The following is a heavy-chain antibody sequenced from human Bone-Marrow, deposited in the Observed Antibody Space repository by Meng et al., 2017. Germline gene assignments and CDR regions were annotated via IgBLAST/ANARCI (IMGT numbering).Heavy chain of an antibody. Sequence: QVPLQQSGPGLGEPSQTLSLTCTLSGDSVSRTSAAWHWIRRSPSRGLEWLGRTYYRSRWYTDYAVSVKSRININPDTTANHFSLQLNSVTPEDTAVYYCARESSGSPLDYWGRGTLVTVSS. CDR2: TYYRSRWYT. D-gene: IGHD1-26*01. V-gene: IGHV6-1*01. J-gene: IGHJ4*02. CDR3: ARESSGSPLDY. CDR1: GDSVSRTSAA.